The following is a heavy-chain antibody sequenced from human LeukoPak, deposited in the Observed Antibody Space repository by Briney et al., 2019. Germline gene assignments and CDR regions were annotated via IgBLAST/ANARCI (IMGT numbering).Heavy chain of an antibody. CDR3: AREPQTGPNDSSGYYTDAFDI. V-gene: IGHV3-21*01. CDR1: GFTFSSYW. J-gene: IGHJ3*02. D-gene: IGHD3-22*01. CDR2: LSSDRRYI. Sequence: GGSLRLSCAASGFTFSSYWMNWVRQAPGKGLEWVSSLSSDRRYIHYADSVKGRFTISRDNAKNSLYLQMNSLRAEDTAVYFCAREPQTGPNDSSGYYTDAFDIWGQGTMVTVSS.